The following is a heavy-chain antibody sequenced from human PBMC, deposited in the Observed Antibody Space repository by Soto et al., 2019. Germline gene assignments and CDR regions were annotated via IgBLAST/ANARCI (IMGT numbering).Heavy chain of an antibody. D-gene: IGHD3-3*01. CDR3: ARLVTIFEVVKSDYFCGMDV. J-gene: IGHJ6*01. Sequence: GQSLKTSCQGSGYSFSSYSIGCVLQMPGKGLEWMGIIYLGDSDTRYSPSFQGQLSISAEKSISTAYVQWKSLKASVTAMDYCARLVTIFEVVKSDYFCGMDVWGQGTTVTVS. CDR1: GYSFSSYS. V-gene: IGHV5-51*01. CDR2: IYLGDSDT.